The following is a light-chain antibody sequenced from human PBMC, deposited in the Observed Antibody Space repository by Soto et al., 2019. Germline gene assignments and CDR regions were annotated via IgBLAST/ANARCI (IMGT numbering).Light chain of an antibody. V-gene: IGKV3-15*01. CDR3: QQYTIWRT. Sequence: EIVMTQSPATLSVSPGGGATLSCRASQNVRSNLAWYQQRPGQAPRLLIYGASTRATGIPTRFSGSGSGTEFTLTISSLQSEDFAVYYCQQYTIWRTFGQGTKVEIK. J-gene: IGKJ1*01. CDR2: GAS. CDR1: QNVRSN.